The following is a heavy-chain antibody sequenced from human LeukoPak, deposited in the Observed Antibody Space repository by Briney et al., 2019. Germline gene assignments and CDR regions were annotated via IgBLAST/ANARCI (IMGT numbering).Heavy chain of an antibody. CDR1: GGSISTYY. V-gene: IGHV4-59*08. D-gene: IGHD5-18*01. CDR3: ARHSDNSYGYLDY. CDR2: IYYSGNT. J-gene: IGHJ4*02. Sequence: SETLSLTCTVSGGSISTYYWTWIRQPPGKGLEWIGHIYYSGNTNYNPSLKSRVTISVDTSKNQFSLKLSSVTAADTAVYYCARHSDNSYGYLDYWGQGTLVTVSA.